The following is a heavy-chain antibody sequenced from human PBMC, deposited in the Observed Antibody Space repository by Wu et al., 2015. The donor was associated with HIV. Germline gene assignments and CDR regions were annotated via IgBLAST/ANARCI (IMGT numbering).Heavy chain of an antibody. J-gene: IGHJ5*02. CDR1: GYTFTGYY. V-gene: IGHV1-2*02. CDR2: INPNSGGT. CDR3: ALLGYCSGGSCFNWFDP. Sequence: QVQLVQSGAEVKKPGASVKVSCKASGYTFTGYYMHWVRQAPGQGLEWMGWINPNSGGTNYAQKFQGRVTMTRDTSISTAYMELSRLRSDDTAVYYCALLGYCSGGSCFNWFDPWGQGTLVTVSS. D-gene: IGHD2-15*01.